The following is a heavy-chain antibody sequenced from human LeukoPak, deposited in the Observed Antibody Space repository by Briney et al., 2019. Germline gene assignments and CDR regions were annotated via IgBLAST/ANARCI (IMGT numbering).Heavy chain of an antibody. D-gene: IGHD3-3*01. CDR2: IYYSGST. Sequence: SETLSLTCTVSGGSISSYYWSWIRQPPGKGLEWIGYIYYSGSTNYNPSLKSRVTISVDTSKNQFSLKLSSVTAAHTAVYYCARLHHDFWSGYYPPRAFDIWGQGTMVTVSS. CDR3: ARLHHDFWSGYYPPRAFDI. CDR1: GGSISSYY. V-gene: IGHV4-59*08. J-gene: IGHJ3*02.